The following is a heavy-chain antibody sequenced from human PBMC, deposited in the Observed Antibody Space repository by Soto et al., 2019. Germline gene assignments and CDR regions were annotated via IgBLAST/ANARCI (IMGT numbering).Heavy chain of an antibody. Sequence: LRLSCAASGFTVSSNYMSWVRQAPGKGLEWVSVIYSASTTYYADSVKGRFTISRDNSKNTLYLQMNSLRAEDTAVYYCARDRKSFDSRGYFRGYSYYGMDTWGQGTTVTVSS. CDR1: GFTVSSNY. CDR2: IYSASTT. J-gene: IGHJ6*02. CDR3: ARDRKSFDSRGYFRGYSYYGMDT. V-gene: IGHV3-53*01. D-gene: IGHD3-22*01.